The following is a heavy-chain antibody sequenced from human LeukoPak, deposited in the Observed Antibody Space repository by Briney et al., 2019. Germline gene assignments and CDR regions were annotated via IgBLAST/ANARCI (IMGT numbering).Heavy chain of an antibody. D-gene: IGHD3-22*01. Sequence: SETLSLTCTVSGYSISSGYYRGCFRQPPGKGLEWIASIYHSGSTYYNPSLKSRVTISVDTSKNQFSLKLSSVTAADTAVYYCAADRTGLAFDIWGQGTMVTVSS. J-gene: IGHJ3*02. V-gene: IGHV4-38-2*02. CDR2: IYHSGST. CDR3: AADRTGLAFDI. CDR1: GYSISSGYY.